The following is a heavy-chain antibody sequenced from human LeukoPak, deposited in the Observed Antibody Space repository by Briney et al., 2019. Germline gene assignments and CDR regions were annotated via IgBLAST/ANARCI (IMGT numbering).Heavy chain of an antibody. Sequence: LSGGSLRLSCAASGFTFSSYAMSWVRQAPGKGLEWVSAISGSGGSTYYADSVKGRFTISRDNSKNTLYLQMNSLRAEDTAVYYCAKDLMPYYYDSSDRGAFDIWGQGTMVTVSS. CDR3: AKDLMPYYYDSSDRGAFDI. J-gene: IGHJ3*02. V-gene: IGHV3-23*01. CDR1: GFTFSSYA. CDR2: ISGSGGST. D-gene: IGHD3-22*01.